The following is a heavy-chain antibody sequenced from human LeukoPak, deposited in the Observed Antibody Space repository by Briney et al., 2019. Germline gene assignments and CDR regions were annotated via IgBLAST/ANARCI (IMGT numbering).Heavy chain of an antibody. CDR2: INPNSGGT. CDR1: GYTFTSYY. J-gene: IGHJ4*02. CDR3: ARSLADIVLMVYASPFDY. V-gene: IGHV1-2*02. Sequence: GASVKVSCKASGYTFTSYYMHWVRQAPGQGLEWMGWINPNSGGTNYAQKFQGRVTMTRDTSISTAYMELSRLRSDDTAVYYCARSLADIVLMVYASPFDYWGQGTLVTVSS. D-gene: IGHD2-8*01.